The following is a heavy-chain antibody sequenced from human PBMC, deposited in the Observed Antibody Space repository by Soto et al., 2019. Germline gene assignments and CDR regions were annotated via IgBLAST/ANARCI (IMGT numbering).Heavy chain of an antibody. CDR1: GFTFSDYA. CDR2: VSHDGRNT. J-gene: IGHJ4*02. V-gene: IGHV3-30*03. CDR3: ARGGRQCLVRSACNY. D-gene: IGHD6-19*01. Sequence: VQLVESGGGVVQPGRSLRLSCAASGFTFSDYAMHWVRQAPGKGLEWVAVVSHDGRNTHYADSVKGRFTISRDSSTNTVSLEMTSLRAEDTAVYYCARGGRQCLVRSACNYWGQGALVTVSS.